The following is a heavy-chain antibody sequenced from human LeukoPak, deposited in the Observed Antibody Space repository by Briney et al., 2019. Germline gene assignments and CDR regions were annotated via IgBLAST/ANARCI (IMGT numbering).Heavy chain of an antibody. Sequence: PSETLSLTCTVSGGSISSYYWSWIRQPPGKGLEWIGYIYYSGSTNYNPSLKSRVTISVDTSKNQFSLKLSSVTAADTAVYYCARRYSYGDLDYWGQGTLVTVSS. CDR3: ARRYSYGDLDY. CDR2: IYYSGST. D-gene: IGHD5-18*01. V-gene: IGHV4-59*12. J-gene: IGHJ4*02. CDR1: GGSISSYY.